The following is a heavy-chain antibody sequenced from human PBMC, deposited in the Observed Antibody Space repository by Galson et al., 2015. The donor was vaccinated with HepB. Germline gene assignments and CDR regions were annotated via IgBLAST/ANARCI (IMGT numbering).Heavy chain of an antibody. Sequence: SVKVSCKASGYTFTSYGISWVRQAPGQGLEWMGWISAYNGNTNYAQKLQGRVTMTTDTSTSTAYMELRSLRSDDTAVYYCARDGWPYTFYASRPDVWGQGTTVTVSS. D-gene: IGHD5-24*01. CDR3: ARDGWPYTFYASRPDV. J-gene: IGHJ6*02. V-gene: IGHV1-18*01. CDR2: ISAYNGNT. CDR1: GYTFTSYG.